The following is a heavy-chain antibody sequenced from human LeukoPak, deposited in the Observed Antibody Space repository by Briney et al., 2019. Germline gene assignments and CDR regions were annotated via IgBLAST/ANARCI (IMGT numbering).Heavy chain of an antibody. CDR2: IYYSGST. J-gene: IGHJ4*02. D-gene: IGHD6-19*01. Sequence: GSLRLSCAASGFTFSSYSMNWIRQPPGKGLEWIGYIYYSGSTNYNPSLKSRVTISVDTSKNQFSLKLSSVTAADTAVYYCARAGYSSGWYPYYFDYWGQGTLVTVSS. V-gene: IGHV4-59*01. CDR1: GFTFSSYS. CDR3: ARAGYSSGWYPYYFDY.